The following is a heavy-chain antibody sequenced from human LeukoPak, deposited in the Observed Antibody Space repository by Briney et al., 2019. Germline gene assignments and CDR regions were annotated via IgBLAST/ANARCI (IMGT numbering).Heavy chain of an antibody. V-gene: IGHV3-30-3*01. CDR1: GFTFSSYA. J-gene: IGHJ4*01. Sequence: QPGGSLRLSCAASGFTFSSYAMHWVRQAPGKGLEWVAVISYDGSNKYYADSVRGRFTISRDNAKNTLYLQMNSLRAEDTAVYYCARGKSGSYGLEDYLGHGTLVTVSS. CDR2: ISYDGSNK. CDR3: ARGKSGSYGLEDY. D-gene: IGHD1-26*01.